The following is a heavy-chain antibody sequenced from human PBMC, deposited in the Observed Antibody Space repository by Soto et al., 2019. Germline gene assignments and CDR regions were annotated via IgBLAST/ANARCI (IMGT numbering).Heavy chain of an antibody. CDR2: IDDSGST. J-gene: IGHJ4*02. V-gene: IGHV4-59*01. CDR1: GGSISTYY. D-gene: IGHD6-6*01. CDR3: ARAIAPRPPYFHY. Sequence: SETLSLTCSVTGGSISTYYGNWIRQPPGKPLEWIGYIDDSGSTNYNPSLKSRVTISVDTSKNQFSLKMNSVTAADTAVYFCARAIAPRPPYFHYWGPGILVTVS.